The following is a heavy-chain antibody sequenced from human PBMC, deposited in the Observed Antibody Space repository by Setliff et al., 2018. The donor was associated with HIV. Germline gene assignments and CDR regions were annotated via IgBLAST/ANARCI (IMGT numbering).Heavy chain of an antibody. V-gene: IGHV4-39*07. CDR3: ARGPGYNDSSGYYLYYFDY. Sequence: PSETLSLTCTVSGASISSHNYYWGWIRQSPGKGLEWIASIRSSGDTYYNPSLKSRVTISVDTSKNQFSLKLSSVTAADTAVYYCARGPGYNDSSGYYLYYFDYWGQGTLVTVSS. CDR2: IRSSGDT. CDR1: GASISSHNYY. J-gene: IGHJ4*02. D-gene: IGHD3-22*01.